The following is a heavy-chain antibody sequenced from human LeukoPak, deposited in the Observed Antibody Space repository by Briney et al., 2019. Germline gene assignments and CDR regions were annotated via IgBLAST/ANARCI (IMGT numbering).Heavy chain of an antibody. J-gene: IGHJ4*02. Sequence: GGSLRLSCAASGFTFSSYEMNWVRQAPGEGLEWVSYISSSGSTIYYADSVKGRFTISRDNAKNSLYLQMNSLRAEDTAVYYCARVSGYSYGTTVWGQGTLVTVSS. CDR1: GFTFSSYE. CDR3: ARVSGYSYGTTV. CDR2: ISSSGSTI. D-gene: IGHD5-18*01. V-gene: IGHV3-48*03.